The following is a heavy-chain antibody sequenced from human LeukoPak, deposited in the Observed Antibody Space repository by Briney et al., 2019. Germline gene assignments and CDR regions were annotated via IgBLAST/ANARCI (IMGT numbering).Heavy chain of an antibody. CDR3: VTDLVTKGYFGC. V-gene: IGHV3-15*01. CDR1: GLTVTNAW. J-gene: IGHJ4*02. D-gene: IGHD2-21*02. Sequence: GGSLRLSCAASGLTVTNAWMNWVRQAPGKGLEWVGRIRRKTDGGTTDHAAPVKGRFTISRDDSKNTLYLQMNSLKTEDTAVHYCVTDLVTKGYFGCWGQGTLVTVSS. CDR2: IRRKTDGGTT.